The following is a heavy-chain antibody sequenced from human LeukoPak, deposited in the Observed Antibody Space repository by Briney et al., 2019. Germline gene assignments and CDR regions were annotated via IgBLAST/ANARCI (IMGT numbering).Heavy chain of an antibody. CDR3: ARDRLLWFGELSYGMDV. CDR1: GGSVSSGSYY. D-gene: IGHD3-10*01. Sequence: SETLSLTCTVSGGSVSSGSYYWSWIRQPPGKGLEWIGYIYYSGSTNYNPSLKSRVTISVDTSKNQFSLKLSSVTAADTAVYYCARDRLLWFGELSYGMDVWGKGTTVTVSS. J-gene: IGHJ6*04. CDR2: IYYSGST. V-gene: IGHV4-61*01.